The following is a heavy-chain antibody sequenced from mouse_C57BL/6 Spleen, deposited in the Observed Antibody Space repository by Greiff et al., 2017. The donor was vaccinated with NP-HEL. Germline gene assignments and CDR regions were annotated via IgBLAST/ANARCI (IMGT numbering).Heavy chain of an antibody. CDR1: GYTFTDYY. D-gene: IGHD1-1*01. J-gene: IGHJ1*03. V-gene: IGHV1-26*01. Sequence: EVQLQQSGPELVKPGASVKISCKASGYTFTDYYMNWVKQSHGKSLEWIGDINPNNGGTSYNQKFKGKATLTVDNSSSTAYMQLSSLTSEDSAVYYCAIDYGSSFWYFDVWGTGTTVTVSS. CDR3: AIDYGSSFWYFDV. CDR2: INPNNGGT.